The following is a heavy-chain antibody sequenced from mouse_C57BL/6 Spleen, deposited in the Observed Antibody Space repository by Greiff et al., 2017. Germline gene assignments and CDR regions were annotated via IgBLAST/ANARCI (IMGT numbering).Heavy chain of an antibody. D-gene: IGHD4-1*01. J-gene: IGHJ4*01. CDR2: INPNNGGT. CDR3: ARRWDGAMDY. Sequence: EVQLQQSGPELVKPGASVKISCKASGYTFTDYYMNWVKQSHGKSLEWIGDINPNNGGTSYNQKFKGKATLTVDKSSSTAYRELRSLTSEHTAVYYCARRWDGAMDYWGQGTSVTVSS. V-gene: IGHV1-26*01. CDR1: GYTFTDYY.